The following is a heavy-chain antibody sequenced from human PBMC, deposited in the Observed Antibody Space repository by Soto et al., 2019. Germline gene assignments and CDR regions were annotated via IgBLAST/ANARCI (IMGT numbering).Heavy chain of an antibody. D-gene: IGHD5-12*01. CDR3: ARTLVATGYFDY. J-gene: IGHJ4*02. V-gene: IGHV3-53*01. Sequence: TGGSLRLSCAASGFTVSSNYMSWVRQAPGKGLEWVSVIYSGGSTYYADSVKGRFTISRDNSKNTLCLQMNSLRAEDTAVYYCARTLVATGYFDYWGQGTLVTVSS. CDR1: GFTVSSNY. CDR2: IYSGGST.